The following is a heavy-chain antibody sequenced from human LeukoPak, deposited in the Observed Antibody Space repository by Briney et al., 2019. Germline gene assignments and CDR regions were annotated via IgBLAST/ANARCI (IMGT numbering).Heavy chain of an antibody. D-gene: IGHD3-3*01. V-gene: IGHV3-21*01. CDR1: GFTFSSYS. CDR3: ARETYDFWSGYPQNYYYGMDV. Sequence: GGSLTLSCAASGFTFSSYSMNWVRQAPGKGLEWVSSISSSSSYIYYADSVKGRFTISRDNAKNSLYLQINSLRAEHTAVYYCARETYDFWSGYPQNYYYGMDVWGQGTTVTVSS. CDR2: ISSSSSYI. J-gene: IGHJ6*02.